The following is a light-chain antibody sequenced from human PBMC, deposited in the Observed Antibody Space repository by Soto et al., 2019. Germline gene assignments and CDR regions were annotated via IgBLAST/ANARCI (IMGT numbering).Light chain of an antibody. CDR3: QHYTNWPPYS. CDR2: GAS. J-gene: IGKJ2*03. Sequence: ETVMMQSPDTPSVSPGVSATRSCRGSQDVSTNSASFHHKTGQTHRLVLYGASKRATGIPARFSGSGSGRHFTLTISSLQSEDFGVYYCQHYTNWPPYSFGQGTKVDIK. CDR1: QDVSTN. V-gene: IGKV3-15*01.